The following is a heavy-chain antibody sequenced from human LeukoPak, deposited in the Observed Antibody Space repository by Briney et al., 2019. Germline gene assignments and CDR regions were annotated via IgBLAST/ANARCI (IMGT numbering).Heavy chain of an antibody. J-gene: IGHJ4*02. Sequence: LPGGSLRLSCAASGFTFSSYWMHWVRQAPGKGLVWVSRINSDGSSTSYADSVKGRFTISRDNAKNTLYLQMNSLRAEDTAVYYCAKAPANSRSGYYCFDYWGQGTLVTVSS. CDR3: AKAPANSRSGYYCFDY. CDR1: GFTFSSYW. V-gene: IGHV3-74*01. D-gene: IGHD3-22*01. CDR2: INSDGSST.